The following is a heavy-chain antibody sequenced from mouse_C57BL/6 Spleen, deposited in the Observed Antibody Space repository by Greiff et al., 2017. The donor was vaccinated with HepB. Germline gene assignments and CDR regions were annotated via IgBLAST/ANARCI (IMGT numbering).Heavy chain of an antibody. CDR1: GFTFSDYG. D-gene: IGHD2-2*01. CDR2: ISSGSSTI. Sequence: EVKLMESGGGLVKPGGSLKLSCAASGFTFSDYGMHWVRQAPEKGLEWVAYISSGSSTIYYADTVKGRFTISRDNAKNTLFLQMTSLRSEDTAMYYCARRVTTDWYFDVWGTGTTVTVSS. CDR3: ARRVTTDWYFDV. J-gene: IGHJ1*03. V-gene: IGHV5-17*01.